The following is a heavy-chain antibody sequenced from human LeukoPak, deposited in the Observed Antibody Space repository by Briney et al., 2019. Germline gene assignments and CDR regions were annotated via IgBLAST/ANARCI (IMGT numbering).Heavy chain of an antibody. V-gene: IGHV3-9*01. Sequence: GGSLRLSCAASGFTFDDYAMHWVRQAPGKGLEWVSGISWNSGSIGYADSVKGRFTISRDNAKNSLYLQMNSLRAEDTALYYCAKSRVSVLVAAIASFDFWGQGTLVTVSS. CDR2: ISWNSGSI. CDR3: AKSRVSVLVAAIASFDF. D-gene: IGHD2-15*01. J-gene: IGHJ4*02. CDR1: GFTFDDYA.